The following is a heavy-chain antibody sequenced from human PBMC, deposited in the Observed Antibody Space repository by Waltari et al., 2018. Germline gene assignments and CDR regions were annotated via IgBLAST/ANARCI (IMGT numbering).Heavy chain of an antibody. D-gene: IGHD2-21*01. CDR2: ANRDGSSK. Sequence: EVQLVESGGGIVQPGGSLRLSCAASGFTFSSYWMHWVRQAPGKGLVWVSRANRDGSSKSDADSVKCRFTISRDNAKSTVYLQMNSLRAEDTAVYYCARINRLRNWYFDLWGRGTLVTVSS. CDR1: GFTFSSYW. J-gene: IGHJ2*01. V-gene: IGHV3-74*01. CDR3: ARINRLRNWYFDL.